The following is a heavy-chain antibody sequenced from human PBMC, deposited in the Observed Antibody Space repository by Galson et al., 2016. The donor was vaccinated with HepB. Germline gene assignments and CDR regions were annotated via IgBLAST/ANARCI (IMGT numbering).Heavy chain of an antibody. D-gene: IGHD2-2*01. CDR1: GGSVSYYY. J-gene: IGHJ5*02. CDR2: INHSGST. Sequence: SLTCAVYGGSVSYYYCNWIRQPPGKGLEWIGEINHSGSTNYNPSLKSRVTMSVDTSNNQFSLKLTSVTAADTAVYYCARGTVPAGRGSLTFDPWGQGTLVTVSS. V-gene: IGHV4-34*01. CDR3: ARGTVPAGRGSLTFDP.